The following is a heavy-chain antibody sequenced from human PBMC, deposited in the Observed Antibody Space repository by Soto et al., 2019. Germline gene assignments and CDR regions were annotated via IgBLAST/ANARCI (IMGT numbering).Heavy chain of an antibody. V-gene: IGHV1-69*01. Sequence: QVQLVQSGAEVKKPGSSVKVSCKASGGTFSSYPVAWVRQAPGQGLEWMGGIIPIFGKVNSAQKFQGRVTITADESTRTAYMELSSLTSEDTAVYYCARPRTVATTKGYDYWGQGTLVTVSS. CDR2: IIPIFGKV. J-gene: IGHJ4*02. CDR1: GGTFSSYP. CDR3: ARPRTVATTKGYDY. D-gene: IGHD1-1*01.